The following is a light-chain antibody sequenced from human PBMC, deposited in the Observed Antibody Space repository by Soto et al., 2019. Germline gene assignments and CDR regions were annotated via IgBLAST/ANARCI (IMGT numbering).Light chain of an antibody. CDR2: EVS. Sequence: QSVLTQPPSASGSPGQSVTISCTGTSNDVGGYNFVSWYQQHPGKAPKLMLYEVSKRPSGVPDRFSGSKSGNTASLTVSGLQAEDEADYYCSSSAGSNNLVFGGGTKLTVL. CDR3: SSSAGSNNLV. CDR1: SNDVGGYNF. J-gene: IGLJ2*01. V-gene: IGLV2-8*01.